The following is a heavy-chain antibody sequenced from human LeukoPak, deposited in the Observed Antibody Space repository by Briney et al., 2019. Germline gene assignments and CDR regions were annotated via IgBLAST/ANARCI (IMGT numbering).Heavy chain of an antibody. Sequence: GGSLRLSCAASGFTFSSYSMNWVRQAPGKGLEWVSSISSSSSYIYYADSVKGRFTISRDNAKNSLYLQMNSLRAEDTAVYYCARNIAAAGTDDAVDIWGQGTMVTVSS. D-gene: IGHD6-13*01. CDR3: ARNIAAAGTDDAVDI. CDR2: ISSSSSYI. V-gene: IGHV3-21*01. CDR1: GFTFSSYS. J-gene: IGHJ3*02.